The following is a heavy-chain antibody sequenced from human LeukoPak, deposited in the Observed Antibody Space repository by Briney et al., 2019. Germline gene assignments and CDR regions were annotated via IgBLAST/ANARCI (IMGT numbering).Heavy chain of an antibody. Sequence: SETLSPTCTVSGGSVSSGSYYWGWIRQPPGKGLEWIGYIYYSGSTNYNPSLKSRVTISVDTSKNQFSLKLSSVTAADTAVYYCARIRWWGYFDYWGQGTLVTVSS. CDR2: IYYSGST. V-gene: IGHV4-61*01. CDR1: GGSVSSGSYY. J-gene: IGHJ4*02. CDR3: ARIRWWGYFDY. D-gene: IGHD4-23*01.